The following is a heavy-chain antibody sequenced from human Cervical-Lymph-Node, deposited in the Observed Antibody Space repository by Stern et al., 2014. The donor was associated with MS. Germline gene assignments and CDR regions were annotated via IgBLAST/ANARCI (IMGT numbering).Heavy chain of an antibody. D-gene: IGHD2-2*02. CDR2: ISPVDSET. V-gene: IGHV5-51*01. CDR3: ARQGCATTSCHTIDS. CDR1: GYSFTNSW. J-gene: IGHJ4*02. Sequence: MQLVQSGAEVKKPGQSLKISCKGSGYSFTNSWIGWVRQMPGKGLELMGIISPVDSETRYSPSFQGQVTIPADKSINTAYVQWTSLEASDTAMYYCARQGCATTSCHTIDSWGQGTLITVSS.